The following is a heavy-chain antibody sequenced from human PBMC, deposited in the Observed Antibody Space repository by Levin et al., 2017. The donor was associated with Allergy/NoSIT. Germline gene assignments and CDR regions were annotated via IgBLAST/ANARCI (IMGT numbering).Heavy chain of an antibody. J-gene: IGHJ4*02. Sequence: GESLKISCAASGFIFSSYAMHWVRQAPGKGLEWVAVISYDGSTTYYPDSVKGRFTISRDSAKNTLYLQMNSLRAEDTAVYYCTRADSSAYSDYWCQGTLVTVSS. D-gene: IGHD3-22*01. V-gene: IGHV3-30-3*01. CDR1: GFIFSSYA. CDR3: TRADSSAYSDY. CDR2: ISYDGSTT.